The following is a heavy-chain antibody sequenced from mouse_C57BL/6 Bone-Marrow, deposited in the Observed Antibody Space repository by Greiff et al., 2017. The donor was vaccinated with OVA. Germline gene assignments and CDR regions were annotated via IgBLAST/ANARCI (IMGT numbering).Heavy chain of an antibody. V-gene: IGHV1-52*01. CDR3: ARARYSNYGRCYAMDY. J-gene: IGHJ4*01. Sequence: QVQLQQPGAELVRPGSSVKLSCKASGYTFTSYWMHWVKQRPIQGLEWIGNIDPSDSETHYNQKFKDKATLTVDKSSSTAYMQISSLKSEDSAVYYCARARYSNYGRCYAMDYWGQGTSVTVSS. D-gene: IGHD2-5*01. CDR1: GYTFTSYW. CDR2: IDPSDSET.